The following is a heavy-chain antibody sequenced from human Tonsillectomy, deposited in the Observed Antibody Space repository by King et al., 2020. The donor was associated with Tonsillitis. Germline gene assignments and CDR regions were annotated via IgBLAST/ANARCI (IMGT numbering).Heavy chain of an antibody. CDR2: ISGYNGNT. V-gene: IGHV1-18*01. Sequence: QLVQSGAEVKKPGASVKVSCKASGYTFSSYAITWVRQAPGQGLEWMGWISGYNGNTNYAQKFQGRVTMTTDTSTSIAYMELRSLRSDDTAVYYCARDPGITTNNWFDPWGQGTLVTVSS. CDR3: ARDPGITTNNWFDP. D-gene: IGHD4-11*01. CDR1: GYTFSSYA. J-gene: IGHJ5*02.